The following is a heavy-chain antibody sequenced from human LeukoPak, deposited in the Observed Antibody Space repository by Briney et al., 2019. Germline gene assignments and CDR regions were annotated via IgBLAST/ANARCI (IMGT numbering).Heavy chain of an antibody. Sequence: ASVKVSCKASGYTFTSYYMHWVRQAPGQGLEWMGIINPSGGSTSYAQKFQGRVTITADKSTSTAYMELSSLRSEDTAVYYCARLRGIVVVPAATLWFDPWGQGTLVTVSS. J-gene: IGHJ5*02. CDR3: ARLRGIVVVPAATLWFDP. D-gene: IGHD2-2*01. V-gene: IGHV1-46*01. CDR2: INPSGGST. CDR1: GYTFTSYY.